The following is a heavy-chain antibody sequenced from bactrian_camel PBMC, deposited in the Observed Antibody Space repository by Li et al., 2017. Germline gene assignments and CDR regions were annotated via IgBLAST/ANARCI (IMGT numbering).Heavy chain of an antibody. V-gene: IGHV3S40*01. CDR2: IKSDSTST. CDR1: GFTFISYG. Sequence: DVQLVESGGGLVQPGGSLRLSCAASGFTFISYGMTWVRQAPGKGLEWVSGIKSDSTSTYYADSVKGRFIISRDNAKNLMYLQMNNLKPEDAAMYYCAAAESRTLFGCSAMEDSTITYWGQGTQVTVS. J-gene: IGHJ4*01. CDR3: AAAESRTLFGCSAMEDSTITY. D-gene: IGHD3*01.